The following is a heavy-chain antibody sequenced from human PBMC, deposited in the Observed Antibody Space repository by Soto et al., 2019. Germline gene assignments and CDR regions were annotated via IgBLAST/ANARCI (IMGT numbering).Heavy chain of an antibody. D-gene: IGHD2-2*01. CDR2: IYHSGST. CDR1: GGSISSSNW. V-gene: IGHV4-4*02. CDR3: ARDRGYCSSTSCYRTYYYYYGMDV. J-gene: IGHJ6*02. Sequence: PSETLSLTCAVSGGSISSSNWWSWVRQPPGKGLEWIGEIYHSGSTNYNPSLKSRVTISVDKSKNQFSLKLSSVTAADTAVYYCARDRGYCSSTSCYRTYYYYYGMDVWGQGTTVTVS.